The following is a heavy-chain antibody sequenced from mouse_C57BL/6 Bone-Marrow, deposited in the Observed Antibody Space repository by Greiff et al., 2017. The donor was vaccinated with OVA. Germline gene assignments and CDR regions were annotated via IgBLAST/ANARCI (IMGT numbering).Heavy chain of an antibody. CDR1: GYTFTSYW. Sequence: VQLQHPGTDLVKPGASVKLSCKASGYTFTSYWMHWVKQRPGQGREWIGHINPSNGGTNYNEKFKSKATLTVNNSSSTAYMQLSSLTSEDSAVSYCASDKPAWFAYWGQGTLVPVSA. CDR3: ASDKPAWFAY. CDR2: INPSNGGT. J-gene: IGHJ3*01. V-gene: IGHV1-53*01.